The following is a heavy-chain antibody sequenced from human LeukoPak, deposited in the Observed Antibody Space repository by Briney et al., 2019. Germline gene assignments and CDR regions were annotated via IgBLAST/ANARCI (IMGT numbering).Heavy chain of an antibody. CDR2: ISGNGDIT. CDR1: GFTFSSYA. V-gene: IGHV3-23*01. CDR3: AKDLRGTLSSRGPFGY. D-gene: IGHD1-1*01. Sequence: GGSLRLSCGASGFTFSSYAMSWVRQAPEKGLEWVSAISGNGDITYYADTVKGRFSGSRDNSKNTLYLQLNSLRAEDTAVYYCAKDLRGTLSSRGPFGYWGQGTLVIVSS. J-gene: IGHJ4*02.